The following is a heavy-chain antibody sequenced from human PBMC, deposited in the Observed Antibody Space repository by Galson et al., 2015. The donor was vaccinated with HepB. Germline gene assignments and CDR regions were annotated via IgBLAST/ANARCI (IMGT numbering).Heavy chain of an antibody. CDR1: GFAFNSYS. Sequence: SLRLSCAASGFAFNSYSMNWVRQAPGKGPEWVSHITSSSATIYYADAVKGRFTISRDNFKNLLYLQVNSLRAEDTAVCYCARDPLSGSYGNDAFDMWGQGTMVTVSS. CDR2: ITSSSATI. D-gene: IGHD1-26*01. V-gene: IGHV3-48*01. J-gene: IGHJ3*02. CDR3: ARDPLSGSYGNDAFDM.